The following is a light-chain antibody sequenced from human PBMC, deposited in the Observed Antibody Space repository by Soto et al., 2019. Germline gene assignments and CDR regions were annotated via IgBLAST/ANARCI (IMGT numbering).Light chain of an antibody. Sequence: EIVLTQSPGTLSLSPGERATLSCRASQSVSSSYLAWYQQKPGQAPRLLIYGGSSTATGIPDRFSGSGSGTDFTLSISRLEPEDFAVYYCQQYGTSPPWTFGQGTKVEIK. CDR2: GGS. J-gene: IGKJ1*01. V-gene: IGKV3-20*01. CDR3: QQYGTSPPWT. CDR1: QSVSSSY.